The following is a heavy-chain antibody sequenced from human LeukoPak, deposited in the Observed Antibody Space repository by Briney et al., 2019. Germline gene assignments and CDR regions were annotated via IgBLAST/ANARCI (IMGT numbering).Heavy chain of an antibody. CDR2: IRSKSYGGTT. CDR1: GFTFGDYA. Sequence: GGSLRLSCTASGFTFGDYAMAWVRQAPGKGLEWVCFIRSKSYGGTTEYAASVKGRFTISRDDSKSIAYLQMNSLKTEDTAVYYCSRGPYCSSGSCYPDPDAFDIWGQGTVVTFSS. V-gene: IGHV3-49*04. CDR3: SRGPYCSSGSCYPDPDAFDI. D-gene: IGHD2-15*01. J-gene: IGHJ3*02.